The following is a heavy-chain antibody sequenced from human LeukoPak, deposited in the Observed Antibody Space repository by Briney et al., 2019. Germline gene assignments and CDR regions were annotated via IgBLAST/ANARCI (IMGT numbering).Heavy chain of an antibody. CDR1: GGSISSGDYY. Sequence: SETLSLTCTVSGGSISSGDYYWSWIRQPPGKGLEWIGYIYYSGSTYYNPSLKSRVTMSVDTSKNQFSLKLSSVTAADTAVYYCARLGPAAGTSFDYWGQGTLVTVSS. J-gene: IGHJ4*02. D-gene: IGHD6-13*01. CDR3: ARLGPAAGTSFDY. CDR2: IYYSGST. V-gene: IGHV4-30-4*01.